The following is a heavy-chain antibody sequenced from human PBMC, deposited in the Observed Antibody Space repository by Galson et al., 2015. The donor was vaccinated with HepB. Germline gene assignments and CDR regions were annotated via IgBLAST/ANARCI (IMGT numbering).Heavy chain of an antibody. Sequence: SVKVSCKASGYTFTSYGISWVRQAPGQGLEWMGWISAYNGNTNYAQKLQGRVTMTTDTSTSTAYMELRSLRSDDTAVYYCARGRDYYDSSGYYYYWGQGTLVTVSS. CDR3: ARGRDYYDSSGYYYY. V-gene: IGHV1-18*01. CDR2: ISAYNGNT. CDR1: GYTFTSYG. D-gene: IGHD3-22*01. J-gene: IGHJ4*02.